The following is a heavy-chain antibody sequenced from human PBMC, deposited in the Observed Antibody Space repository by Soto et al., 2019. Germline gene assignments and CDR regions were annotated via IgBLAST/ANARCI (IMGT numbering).Heavy chain of an antibody. CDR3: ARDLRTYYDILTGRRYFDY. Sequence: SETLSLTCAVYGGSFSGYYWSWIRQPPGKGLEWIGEIYHSGSTNYNPSLKSRVTISVDKSKSQFSLKLSSVTAADTAVYYCARDLRTYYDILTGRRYFDYWGQGTLVTVSS. CDR1: GGSFSGYY. V-gene: IGHV4-34*01. D-gene: IGHD3-9*01. CDR2: IYHSGST. J-gene: IGHJ4*02.